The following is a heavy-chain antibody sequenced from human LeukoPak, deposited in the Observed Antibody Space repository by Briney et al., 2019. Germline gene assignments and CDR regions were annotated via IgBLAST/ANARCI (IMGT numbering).Heavy chain of an antibody. CDR1: GYTFTSYG. J-gene: IGHJ4*02. Sequence: ASVKVSCKASGYTFTSYGISWVRQAPGQGLEWMGWISAYNGNTNYAQKLQGRVTMTTDTSTSTAYMELRSLRSDDTAVYYCARVGRFLEWLLPGNFDYWGQGTLVTVSS. CDR3: ARVGRFLEWLLPGNFDY. V-gene: IGHV1-18*01. D-gene: IGHD3-3*01. CDR2: ISAYNGNT.